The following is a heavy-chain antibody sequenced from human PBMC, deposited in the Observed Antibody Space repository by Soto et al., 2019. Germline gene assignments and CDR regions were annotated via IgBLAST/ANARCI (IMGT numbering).Heavy chain of an antibody. CDR3: KLDIDY. CDR2: IKSKADGETR. Sequence: GGSLRLSCAASGFTFNNAWMNWVRQAPGKGLEWVGRIKSKADGETRDYAEPVKGRFTISRDDSKHTLYLQMNSLKPEDTAVYYCKLDIDYWGLGTLVTVS. V-gene: IGHV3-15*07. CDR1: GFTFNNAW. D-gene: IGHD1-1*01. J-gene: IGHJ4*02.